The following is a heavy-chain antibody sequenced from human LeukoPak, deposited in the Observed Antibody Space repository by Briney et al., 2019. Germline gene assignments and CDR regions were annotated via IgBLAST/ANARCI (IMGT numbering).Heavy chain of an antibody. CDR2: IGGSGDNT. CDR1: GFTFNSYA. Sequence: GGSLRLSCAASGFTFNSYAMSWDRQAPGTGLEWVSAIGGSGDNTYYADSVKGRFTISGDNSKNTLYLQMNSLRAEDTAVYYCAKDRLGYDSLGKFFDYWGQGTLVTVSS. V-gene: IGHV3-23*01. CDR3: AKDRLGYDSLGKFFDY. D-gene: IGHD3-22*01. J-gene: IGHJ4*02.